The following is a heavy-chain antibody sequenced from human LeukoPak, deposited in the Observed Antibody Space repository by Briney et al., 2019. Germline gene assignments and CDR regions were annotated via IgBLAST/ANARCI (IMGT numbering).Heavy chain of an antibody. Sequence: SETLSLTCAVYGGSFSGYYWSWIRQPPGKGLEWIGEINHSGSTNYNPSLKSRVTISVDTSKNQFSLKLSSVTAADTAVYYCARQGDIAAAGTGFDYWGQGTLVTVSS. J-gene: IGHJ4*02. D-gene: IGHD6-13*01. CDR1: GGSFSGYY. CDR2: INHSGST. V-gene: IGHV4-34*01. CDR3: ARQGDIAAAGTGFDY.